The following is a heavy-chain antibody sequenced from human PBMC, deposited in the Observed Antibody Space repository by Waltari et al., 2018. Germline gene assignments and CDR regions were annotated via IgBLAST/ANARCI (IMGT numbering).Heavy chain of an antibody. CDR2: IHVGNGNT. D-gene: IGHD3-3*01. Sequence: QVYLVQSGAELKKPGASVKVSCKASGYTFTKYSMHWVRQAPGQGLEWMGWIHVGNGNTKYSKKFQDRLSISQDTSATTVYMELSSLTSEDTAVYYCAKTQYDFWSAYFDYWGQGTLVTVSS. CDR3: AKTQYDFWSAYFDY. J-gene: IGHJ4*02. CDR1: GYTFTKYS. V-gene: IGHV1-3*01.